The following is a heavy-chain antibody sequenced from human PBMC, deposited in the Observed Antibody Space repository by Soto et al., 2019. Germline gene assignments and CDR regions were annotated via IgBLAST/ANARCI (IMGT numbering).Heavy chain of an antibody. V-gene: IGHV4-39*02. J-gene: IGHJ3*02. D-gene: IGHD2-15*01. CDR2: IYYSGST. Sequence: SETLSLTCTVSGGSISTGDYYWAWIRQPPGKGLEWIGSIYYSGSTYYSPSLKGRVTISVDTSENQFSLKLRSLTAADTAVYYCARDRSWVTDAFDTWGQGTMVTVSS. CDR1: GGSISTGDYY. CDR3: ARDRSWVTDAFDT.